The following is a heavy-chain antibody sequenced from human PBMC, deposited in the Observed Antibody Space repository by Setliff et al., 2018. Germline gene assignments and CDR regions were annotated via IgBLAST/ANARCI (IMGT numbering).Heavy chain of an antibody. Sequence: ASVKVSCKASGYTFTTYAISWMRQAPGQGLEWMGWINTNTGNPSYVQGFTGRFVFSLDTSVSTAYLQISSLKAEDTALYYCARASRFGTIKYRGDYYMDVWGKGTTVTVSS. CDR3: ARASRFGTIKYRGDYYMDV. CDR1: GYTFTTYA. V-gene: IGHV7-4-1*02. CDR2: INTNTGNP. D-gene: IGHD3-10*01. J-gene: IGHJ6*03.